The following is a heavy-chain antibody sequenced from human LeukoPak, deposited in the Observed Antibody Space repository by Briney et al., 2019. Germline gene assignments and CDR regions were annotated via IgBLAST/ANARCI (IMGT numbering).Heavy chain of an antibody. V-gene: IGHV4-34*01. CDR2: INHSGST. D-gene: IGHD6-13*01. CDR1: GGSFSGYY. Sequence: PSETLSLTCAVYGGSFSGYYWSWIRQPPGKGLEWIGEINHSGSTNYNPSHKSRVTISVDTSKNQFSLKLSSVTAADTAVYYCARERRNIAAAGTLKLRGYMDVWGKGTTVTVSS. J-gene: IGHJ6*03. CDR3: ARERRNIAAAGTLKLRGYMDV.